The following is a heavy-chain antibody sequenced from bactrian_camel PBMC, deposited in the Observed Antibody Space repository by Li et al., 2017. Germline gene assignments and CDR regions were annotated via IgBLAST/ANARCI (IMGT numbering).Heavy chain of an antibody. CDR2: IDSVGVT. D-gene: IGHD1*01. V-gene: IGHV3S53*01. CDR1: GVTVSIHC. J-gene: IGHJ4*01. Sequence: HVQLVESGGGSVQTGGSLKLSCGVSGVTVSIHCAGWFREAPGKEREGVAGIDSVGVTSYLDSVKGRFVVSRDNAKNTVYLQMNSLKPEDTALYYCAPEGPYADKCWPLSGGGQGTQVTVS.